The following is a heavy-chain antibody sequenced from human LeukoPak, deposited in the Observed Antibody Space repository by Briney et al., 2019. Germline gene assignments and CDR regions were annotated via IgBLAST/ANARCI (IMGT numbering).Heavy chain of an antibody. V-gene: IGHV3-7*01. CDR1: GFTFSNYW. Sequence: GGSLRLSCAASGFTFSNYWMSWVRQAPGKGLEWVANIKQDGSEKYYVDSLKGRFTISRDNAKNSLYLQMNSLRAEDTAVYYCAREEGWFGLWGQGTLVTVSS. J-gene: IGHJ5*02. CDR3: AREEGWFGL. CDR2: IKQDGSEK.